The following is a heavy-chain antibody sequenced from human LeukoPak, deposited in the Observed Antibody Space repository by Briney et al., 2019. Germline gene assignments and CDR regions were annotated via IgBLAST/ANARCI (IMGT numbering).Heavy chain of an antibody. D-gene: IGHD3-10*01. CDR3: ATDQRGAGLGFRYGSGSYNGLDV. Sequence: ASVKVSCKLSGYTLTELSMHWVRQTPGKGLERMGGFDPEDGETLYAQKFQGRVTMTEDTSTDTAYMGLSSLRSDDTAVYYCATDQRGAGLGFRYGSGSYNGLDVWGQGTTVTVSS. V-gene: IGHV1-24*01. J-gene: IGHJ6*02. CDR1: GYTLTELS. CDR2: FDPEDGET.